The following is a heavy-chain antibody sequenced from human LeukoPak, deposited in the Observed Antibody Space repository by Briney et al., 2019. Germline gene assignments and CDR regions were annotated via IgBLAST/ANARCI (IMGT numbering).Heavy chain of an antibody. CDR2: IYYSGST. D-gene: IGHD3-10*01. J-gene: IGHJ6*02. CDR3: ARVGGSNYYYYGMDV. V-gene: IGHV4-59*01. CDR1: GGSISSYY. Sequence: SETLSLTCAVSGGSISSYYWSWIRQPPGKGLEWIGYIYYSGSTNYNPSLKSRVTISVDTSKNQFSLKLSSVTAADTAVYYCARVGGSNYYYYGMDVWGQGTTVTVSS.